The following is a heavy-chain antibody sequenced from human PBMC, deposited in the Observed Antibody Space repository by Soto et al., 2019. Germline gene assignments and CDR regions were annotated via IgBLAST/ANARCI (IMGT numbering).Heavy chain of an antibody. CDR2: VYSGTNT. Sequence: EVQLVESGGDLVQPGRSLRLSCAASGFLVSDNYMGWVRQAPGKGLEWVSVVYSGTNTHYADSVKGRFTISRDNSKNTLYLQMNSLRVEDTAVYYCARGYRVEGAYGAGAFFDYWSQGNLVTVSS. CDR1: GFLVSDNY. J-gene: IGHJ4*02. D-gene: IGHD1-26*01. CDR3: ARGYRVEGAYGAGAFFDY. V-gene: IGHV3-66*01.